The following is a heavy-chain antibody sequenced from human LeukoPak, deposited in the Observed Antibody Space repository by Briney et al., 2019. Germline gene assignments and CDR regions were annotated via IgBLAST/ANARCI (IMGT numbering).Heavy chain of an antibody. J-gene: IGHJ6*03. CDR2: IYYSGST. Sequence: SETLSLTCTVSGGSISSYYWSWIRQPPGKGLEWIGYIYYSGSTYYNPSLKSRVTISVDTSKNQFSLKLSSVTAADTAVYYCARRYYYYYYMDVWGKGTTVTISS. V-gene: IGHV4-59*04. CDR1: GGSISSYY. CDR3: ARRYYYYYYMDV.